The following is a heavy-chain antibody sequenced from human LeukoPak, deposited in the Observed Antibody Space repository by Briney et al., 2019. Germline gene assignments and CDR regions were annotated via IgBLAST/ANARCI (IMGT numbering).Heavy chain of an antibody. D-gene: IGHD6-13*01. Sequence: GESLKISCKGSGYNFNTYWIGWVRQMPGKGLEWVGIIHPGDSETRYSPSFQGHVTISADKSITTAYLQWTSLTASDSAIYYCARRDRSSWSLSSPTGKDSGFDNWGQGTLVTVSS. CDR2: IHPGDSET. CDR3: ARRDRSSWSLSSPTGKDSGFDN. J-gene: IGHJ4*02. V-gene: IGHV5-51*01. CDR1: GYNFNTYW.